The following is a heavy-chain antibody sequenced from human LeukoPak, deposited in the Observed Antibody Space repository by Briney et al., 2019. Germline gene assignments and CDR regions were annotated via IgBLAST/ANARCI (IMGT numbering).Heavy chain of an antibody. CDR3: AREISGSYPSFDY. D-gene: IGHD1-26*01. J-gene: IGHJ4*02. CDR2: MNPNSGNT. Sequence: ASVKVSCKASGYTFTSYDINWVRQATGQGLEWMGWMNPNSGNTGYAQKFQGRVTITRNTSISTAYMELSSLRSEDTAVYYCAREISGSYPSFDYWGQGTLVTVSS. CDR1: GYTFTSYD. V-gene: IGHV1-8*03.